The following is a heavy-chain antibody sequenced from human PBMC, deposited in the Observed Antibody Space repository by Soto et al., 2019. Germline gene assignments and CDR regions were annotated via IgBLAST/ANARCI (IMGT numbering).Heavy chain of an antibody. CDR2: ISAYNVNT. J-gene: IGHJ4*02. V-gene: IGHV1-18*01. CDR3: ARDSTLWVATIIRLPTPNGHFDY. Sequence: QVQLVQSGAEVKKPGASVKVSCKASGYTFTSYGISWVRQAPGQGLEWMGWISAYNVNTNYAQKLQGRVTMTTDTSTSTAYMELRSLRSDDTAVYYFARDSTLWVATIIRLPTPNGHFDYWGQGTLVTVSS. CDR1: GYTFTSYG. D-gene: IGHD5-12*01.